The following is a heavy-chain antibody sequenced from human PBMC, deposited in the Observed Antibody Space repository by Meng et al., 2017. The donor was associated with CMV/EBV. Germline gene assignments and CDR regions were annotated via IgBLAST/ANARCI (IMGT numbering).Heavy chain of an antibody. CDR2: IYYSGST. V-gene: IGHV4-59*01. J-gene: IGHJ6*02. CDR3: ARDIAWELRPGLPYYYGMDV. CDR1: GGSISSYY. Sequence: SETLSLTCTVSGGSISSYYWSWIRQPPGKVLEWIGYIYYSGSTNYNPSLKSRVTISVDTSKHQFSLKLRSVTAADTAVYYCARDIAWELRPGLPYYYGMDVWGQGTTVTVSS. D-gene: IGHD1-26*01.